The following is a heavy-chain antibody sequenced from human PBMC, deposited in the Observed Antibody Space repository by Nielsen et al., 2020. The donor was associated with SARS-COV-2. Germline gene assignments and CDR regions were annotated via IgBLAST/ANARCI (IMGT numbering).Heavy chain of an antibody. J-gene: IGHJ4*02. CDR2: ITGSGSST. D-gene: IGHD4-17*01. V-gene: IGHV3-23*01. CDR3: ARVDGDYDHLDY. CDR1: GFTFSSYA. Sequence: GESLKISCAASGFTFSSYAMSWVRQAPGKGLEWVSGITGSGSSTYYADSVKGRFTISRDNSKNTLYLQMNSLRAEDTAVYYCARVDGDYDHLDYWGQGTLVTVSS.